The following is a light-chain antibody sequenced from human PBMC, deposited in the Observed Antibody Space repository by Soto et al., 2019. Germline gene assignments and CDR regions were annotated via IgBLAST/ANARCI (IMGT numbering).Light chain of an antibody. CDR1: IDTVTTSHW. Sequence: QAVVTQESSLTVSPGGTVTLTCDSSIDTVTTSHWPYWFQQKPGHAPKTLIYDTTNRHPWTPARFSGSILGGKAALILSGAQPEDEAECYCLLSYNGAPAVFGGGTKLTVL. CDR3: LLSYNGAPAV. CDR2: DTT. J-gene: IGLJ7*01. V-gene: IGLV7-46*01.